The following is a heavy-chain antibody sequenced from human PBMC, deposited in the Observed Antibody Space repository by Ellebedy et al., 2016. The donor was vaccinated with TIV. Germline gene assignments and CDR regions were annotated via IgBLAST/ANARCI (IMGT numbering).Heavy chain of an antibody. CDR2: IYYSGST. V-gene: IGHV4-39*07. Sequence: SETLSLTCTVSGGSISSSSYYWGWIRHPPGKGLEWIGSIYYSGSTYYNPSLKSRVTISVDTSKNQFSLKLSSVTAADTAVYYCARIVGATTKGGRYFDYWGQGTLVSISS. CDR3: ARIVGATTKGGRYFDY. J-gene: IGHJ4*02. D-gene: IGHD1-26*01. CDR1: GGSISSSSYY.